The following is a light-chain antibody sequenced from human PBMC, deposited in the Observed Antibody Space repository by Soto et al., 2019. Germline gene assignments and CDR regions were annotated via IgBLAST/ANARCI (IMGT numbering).Light chain of an antibody. V-gene: IGKV3-20*01. CDR3: QQYGSSPIT. J-gene: IGKJ5*01. CDR1: QSVSSY. Sequence: EIVLTQSPATLSLSPGERATLSCRASQSVSSYLAWYQQKPGQAPRLLIYDASNRATGLPARFSGSGSGTDFTLTISRLEPEDFAVYYCQQYGSSPITFGQGTRLEIK. CDR2: DAS.